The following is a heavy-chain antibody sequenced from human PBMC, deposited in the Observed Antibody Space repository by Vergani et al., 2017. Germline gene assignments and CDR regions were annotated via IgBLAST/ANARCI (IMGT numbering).Heavy chain of an antibody. J-gene: IGHJ4*02. Sequence: QVQLVQSGAEVKKPGASVKVSCKASGYTFTSYYMHWVRQAPGQGLEWMGIINPSGGSTSYAQKFQGRVTITADKSTSTAYMELSSLRSEDTAVYYCARVNVVAATPFDYWGQGTLVTVSS. CDR3: ARVNVVAATPFDY. D-gene: IGHD2-15*01. CDR2: INPSGGST. V-gene: IGHV1-46*01. CDR1: GYTFTSYY.